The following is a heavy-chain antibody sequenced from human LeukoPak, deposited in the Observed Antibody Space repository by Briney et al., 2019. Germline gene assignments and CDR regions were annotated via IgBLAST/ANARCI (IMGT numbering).Heavy chain of an antibody. CDR1: GGSISSFY. Sequence: SETLSLTCTASGGSISSFYWGCIRQPPGKGLEWIGFIHYSGSTNYNPSLKSRVTISVDTSKNQFSLKLRSVTAADTAVYYCARENYFDYWGQGTVVTVSS. CDR3: ARENYFDY. CDR2: IHYSGST. V-gene: IGHV4-59*01. J-gene: IGHJ4*02.